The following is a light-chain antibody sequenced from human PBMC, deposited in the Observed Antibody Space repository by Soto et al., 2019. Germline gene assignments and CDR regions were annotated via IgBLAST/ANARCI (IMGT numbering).Light chain of an antibody. Sequence: QSALTQPPSASGSPGQSVTISCTGTISDIGGYKYVSWYQQHPGKAPKLIIYEVSKRPSGVADRFSGSKSGNTASLTVSGLQPDDEADYYCSSYAGTNSVLFGGGTKVTVL. CDR2: EVS. CDR1: ISDIGGYKY. CDR3: SSYAGTNSVL. J-gene: IGLJ2*01. V-gene: IGLV2-8*01.